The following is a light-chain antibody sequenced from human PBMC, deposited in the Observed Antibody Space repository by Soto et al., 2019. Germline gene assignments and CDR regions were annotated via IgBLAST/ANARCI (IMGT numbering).Light chain of an antibody. V-gene: IGKV3-20*01. Sequence: EIVLTQSPDTLSLSPGQRATLSCRASQSVRSDYFAWYQQKPGQAPRVIIFGVSTRATGVPARFSGSGSGTDFTLTISRLEPEEFALYYCPQYGNSPLTFGGGTTVEIK. CDR1: QSVRSDY. CDR2: GVS. J-gene: IGKJ4*01. CDR3: PQYGNSPLT.